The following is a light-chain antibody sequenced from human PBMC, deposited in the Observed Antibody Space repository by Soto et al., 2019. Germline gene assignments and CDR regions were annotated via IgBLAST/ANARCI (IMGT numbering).Light chain of an antibody. CDR2: AAS. CDR3: QKYNSAPPWT. CDR1: QGISNY. J-gene: IGKJ1*01. Sequence: DIQMTQSPSSLSASVGDRVTITCRASQGISNYLAWYQQKPGKVPKLLIYAASTLQSGVPSRFSGSGSGTDFTSTISSLQPEDVATYYCQKYNSAPPWTFGQGTKVEIK. V-gene: IGKV1-27*01.